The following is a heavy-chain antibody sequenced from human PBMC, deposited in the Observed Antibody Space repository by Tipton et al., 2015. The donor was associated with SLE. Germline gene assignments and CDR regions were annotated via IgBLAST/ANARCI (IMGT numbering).Heavy chain of an antibody. CDR2: IRHDGSTK. CDR3: AKGRRGSGYSGDAFDF. J-gene: IGHJ3*01. Sequence: GSLRLSCVASGFTFRNFGIHWVRQAPGRGLEWLAFIRHDGSTKYYRDSVKGRFTISRDNSNNTVFLEMNSLRPDDTGVYYCAKGRRGSGYSGDAFDFWGQGTVVSVSS. V-gene: IGHV3-30*02. CDR1: GFTFRNFG. D-gene: IGHD5-12*01.